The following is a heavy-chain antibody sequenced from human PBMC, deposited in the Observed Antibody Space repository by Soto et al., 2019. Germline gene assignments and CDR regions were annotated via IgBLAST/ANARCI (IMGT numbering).Heavy chain of an antibody. CDR2: ISGSGAST. J-gene: IGHJ4*02. CDR1: GVPFSIYS. CDR3: AKEIVSVWDFDY. Sequence: RGSVKLSCAASGVPFSIYSMTWIRQAPGKGLEWVSGISGSGASTHYADSVKGRFTVSRDNSKNTLYLQMKSLRAEDTAVYYCAKEIVSVWDFDYWGQGTPVTVSS. D-gene: IGHD1-26*01. V-gene: IGHV3-23*01.